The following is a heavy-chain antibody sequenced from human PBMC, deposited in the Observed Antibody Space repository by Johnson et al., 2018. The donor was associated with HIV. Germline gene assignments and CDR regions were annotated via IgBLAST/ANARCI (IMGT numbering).Heavy chain of an antibody. CDR2: INWNGDTT. CDR1: GFTFENYG. Sequence: VQLVESGGSVIRPGGSLRLSCVGTGFTFENYGMSWVRQAPGKGLQWVSGINWNGDTTTYADSVKGRFTVSRDNAKRSLYLQLSNLRAEDTALYYCATLTVRSRAFDLWGQVTLVTVSS. CDR3: ATLTVRSRAFDL. D-gene: IGHD4-17*01. J-gene: IGHJ3*01. V-gene: IGHV3-20*04.